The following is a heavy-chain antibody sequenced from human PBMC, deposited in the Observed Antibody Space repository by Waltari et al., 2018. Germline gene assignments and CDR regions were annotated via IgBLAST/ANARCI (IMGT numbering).Heavy chain of an antibody. CDR3: ARDFTVRYFDWLSQGDLYYFDN. D-gene: IGHD3-9*01. Sequence: QLQESGPGLMKTSETLSLTCTVSGASISSSHYYWGWIRQPPGKGLEWIGSIYYSGNTYYNPSLKSRATVAVDTSKNQFSLNLISVTAADTAVYFCARDFTVRYFDWLSQGDLYYFDNWGQGTLVTVSP. J-gene: IGHJ4*02. CDR1: GASISSSHYY. V-gene: IGHV4-39*07. CDR2: IYYSGNT.